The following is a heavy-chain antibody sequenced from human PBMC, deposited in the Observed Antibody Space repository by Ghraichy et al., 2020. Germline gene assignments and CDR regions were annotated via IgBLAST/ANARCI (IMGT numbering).Heavy chain of an antibody. D-gene: IGHD6-19*01. Sequence: GGSLRLSCAASGFTFSSYDMHWVRQATGKGLEWVSAIGTAGDTYYPGSVKGRFTISRENAKNSLYLQMNSLRAGDTAVYYCARVLGRGLAWYFDLWGRGTLVTVSS. CDR3: ARVLGRGLAWYFDL. J-gene: IGHJ2*01. CDR2: IGTAGDT. V-gene: IGHV3-13*01. CDR1: GFTFSSYD.